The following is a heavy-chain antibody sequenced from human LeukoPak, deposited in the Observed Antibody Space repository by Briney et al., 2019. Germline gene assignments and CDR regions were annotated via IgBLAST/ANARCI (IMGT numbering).Heavy chain of an antibody. CDR2: TYYRSKWYN. J-gene: IGHJ5*02. D-gene: IGHD4-17*01. Sequence: SHTLSLTCAISGASVSSNSAAWNWIRQSPSRGLDWLGRTYYRSKWYNDYAVSVKSRITINPDTSKNQFSLQLNSVTPEDTAVYYCARGTADEDYVWFDPWGQGTLVTVSS. V-gene: IGHV6-1*01. CDR3: ARGTADEDYVWFDP. CDR1: GASVSSNSAA.